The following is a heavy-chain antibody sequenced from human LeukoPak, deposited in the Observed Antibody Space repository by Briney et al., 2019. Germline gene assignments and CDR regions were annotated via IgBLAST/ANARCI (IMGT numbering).Heavy chain of an antibody. CDR1: GYTFTSYG. CDR2: ISAYNGNT. CDR3: ARDPRIQLYDY. J-gene: IGHJ4*02. Sequence: WASVKVSCKASGYTFTSYGISWVRQAPGQGLEWMGWISAYNGNTNYAQKLQGRVTMTTDTSTSTAYMELRSLRSYDTVVYYCARDPRIQLYDYWGQGTLVTVSS. V-gene: IGHV1-18*01. D-gene: IGHD5-18*01.